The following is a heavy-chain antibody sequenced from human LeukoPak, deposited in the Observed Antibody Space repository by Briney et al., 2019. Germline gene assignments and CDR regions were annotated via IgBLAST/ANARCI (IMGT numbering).Heavy chain of an antibody. CDR2: IYYSGST. D-gene: IGHD3-16*01. V-gene: IGHV4-59*01. CDR3: ARDNLGVDRAFDI. CDR1: GGSISSYY. Sequence: SETLSLTCTVSGGSISSYYWSWIRQPPGKGLEWIGYIYYSGSTNYNPSLKSRVTISGDTSKNQFSLKLSSVTAADTAVYYCARDNLGVDRAFDIWGQGTMVTVSS. J-gene: IGHJ3*02.